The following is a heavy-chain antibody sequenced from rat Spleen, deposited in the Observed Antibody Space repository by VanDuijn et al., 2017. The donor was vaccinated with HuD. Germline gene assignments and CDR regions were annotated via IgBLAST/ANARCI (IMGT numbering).Heavy chain of an antibody. CDR3: ARAGYLRDWYFDF. J-gene: IGHJ1*01. V-gene: IGHV5-29*01. CDR1: GFTFSNYG. D-gene: IGHD2-2*01. Sequence: EVQLVESGGGLVQPGRSLKLSCAASGFTFSNYGMAWVRQAPKNGLEWVASINWGGSSTYYPDNVKGRFTISRDNAKSTLYLQMDSLRSEDTATYYCARAGYLRDWYFDFWGPGVMVTVSS. CDR2: INWGGSST.